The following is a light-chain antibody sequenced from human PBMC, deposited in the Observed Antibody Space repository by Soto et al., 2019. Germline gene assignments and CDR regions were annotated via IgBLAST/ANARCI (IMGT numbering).Light chain of an antibody. V-gene: IGKV1-39*01. CDR2: GAS. CDR3: QKSYSTPFT. Sequence: DIQMTQSPSSLSASVGDRVTITCRASQSITKFLNWYQQKPGKAPNLLIYGASSLQSGVPSRFSGSGSGTDFTLTISSLQPEDFATYYCQKSYSTPFTFGPGTKVDIK. CDR1: QSITKF. J-gene: IGKJ3*01.